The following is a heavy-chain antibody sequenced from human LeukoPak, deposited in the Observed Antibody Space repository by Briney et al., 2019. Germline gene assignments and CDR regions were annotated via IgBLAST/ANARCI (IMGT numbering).Heavy chain of an antibody. CDR3: AKDLEYGSGSSDY. V-gene: IGHV3-23*01. CDR2: ISGSGGST. J-gene: IGHJ4*02. CDR1: GSTFSSYA. Sequence: GASLRLSCAASGSTFSSYAMSWVRPAPGKGLEWVSPISGSGGSTYYADSVKGRFTISSDNSKITLYLQMNSLRAEDTAVYYCAKDLEYGSGSSDYWGQGTLVTVSS. D-gene: IGHD3-10*01.